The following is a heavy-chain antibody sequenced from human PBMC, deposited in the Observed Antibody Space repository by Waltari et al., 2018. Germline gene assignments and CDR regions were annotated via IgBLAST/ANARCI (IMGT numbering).Heavy chain of an antibody. D-gene: IGHD2-15*01. CDR3: ARSPGGYCSGGSCYRDWYFDL. V-gene: IGHV1-69*05. Sequence: QVQLVQSGAEVKKPGSSVKVSCKASGGTFSSYAISWVRQAPGQGLEWMGGIIPSFGTANYAQKFQGRVTITTDESTSTAYMELSSLRSEDTAVYYCARSPGGYCSGGSCYRDWYFDLWGRGTLVIVSS. J-gene: IGHJ2*01. CDR2: IIPSFGTA. CDR1: GGTFSSYA.